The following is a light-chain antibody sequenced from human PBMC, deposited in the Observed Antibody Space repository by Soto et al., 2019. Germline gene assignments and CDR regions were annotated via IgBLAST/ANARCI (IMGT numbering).Light chain of an antibody. Sequence: EIVMTQSPATLSVSPGERATLSCRAGQSVSSNLAWYQQKPGQAPRLLIYGASTRATGIPARFSGSGSGTEFTLTISSLQSEDFAVYYCQQYNNWPRTFGLGTKVDIK. V-gene: IGKV3-15*01. J-gene: IGKJ1*01. CDR2: GAS. CDR3: QQYNNWPRT. CDR1: QSVSSN.